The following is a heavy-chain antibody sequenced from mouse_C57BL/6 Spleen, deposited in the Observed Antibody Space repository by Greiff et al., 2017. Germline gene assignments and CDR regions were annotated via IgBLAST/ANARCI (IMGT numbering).Heavy chain of an antibody. CDR3: ARDSSVPWFAY. V-gene: IGHV5-17*01. CDR1: GFTFSDYG. Sequence: EVHLVESGGGLVKPGGSLKLSCAASGFTFSDYGMHWVRQAPEKGLEWVAYISSGSSTIYYADTVKGRFTISRDNAKNTLFLQMTSLRSEDTAMYYCARDSSVPWFAYWGQGTLVTVSA. CDR2: ISSGSSTI. D-gene: IGHD3-2*02. J-gene: IGHJ3*01.